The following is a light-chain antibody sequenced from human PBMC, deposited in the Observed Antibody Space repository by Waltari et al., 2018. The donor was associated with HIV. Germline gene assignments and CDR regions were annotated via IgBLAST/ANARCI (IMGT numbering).Light chain of an antibody. V-gene: IGLV1-47*01. CDR2: RND. J-gene: IGLJ2*01. CDR3: VTWDDSLRGVV. CDR1: TSNIGSNY. Sequence: SVVTQPPSASGTPGQRVTISCSGNTSNIGSNYVFWYQHLPGTAPKLLIHRNDQRPAGVTDRVSGSTSGTSASLAIGGLRSEDEADYYCVTWDDSLRGVVFGGGTKVAVL.